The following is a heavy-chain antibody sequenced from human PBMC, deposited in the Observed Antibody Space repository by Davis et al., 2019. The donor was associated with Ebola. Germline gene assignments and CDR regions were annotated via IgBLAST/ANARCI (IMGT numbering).Heavy chain of an antibody. CDR3: ARGALGVTTRHFDY. CDR1: GFTFSNYG. V-gene: IGHV3-33*01. Sequence: GGSLRLSCAASGFTFSNYGLHLVRQAPGKGVEWVGVIWYDGSKKYYADSVKGRFTISRDNSKNTLYLQMSSLRAEDTAVYYCARGALGVTTRHFDYWGQGTLVTVSS. CDR2: IWYDGSKK. J-gene: IGHJ4*02. D-gene: IGHD4-17*01.